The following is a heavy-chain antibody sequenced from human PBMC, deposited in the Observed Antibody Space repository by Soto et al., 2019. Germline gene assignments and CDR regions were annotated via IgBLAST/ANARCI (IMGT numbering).Heavy chain of an antibody. CDR2: INPNSGGT. V-gene: IGHV1-2*04. CDR1: GYTFTGYY. CDR3: ARAKRYSSGWDAFDI. D-gene: IGHD6-19*01. Sequence: QVQLVQSGAEVKKPGASVKVSCKASGYTFTGYYMHWVRQAPGQGLEWMGWINPNSGGTNYAQKFQGWVTMTRDTSISTAYMELSRLRSDDTAVYYCARAKRYSSGWDAFDIWGQGTMVTVSS. J-gene: IGHJ3*02.